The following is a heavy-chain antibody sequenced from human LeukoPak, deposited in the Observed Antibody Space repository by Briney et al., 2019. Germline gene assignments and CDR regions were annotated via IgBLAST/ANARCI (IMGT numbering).Heavy chain of an antibody. CDR3: AKDSYSKGDY. CDR1: GFSFSSYW. J-gene: IGHJ4*02. CDR2: IKQDGSES. D-gene: IGHD1-26*01. Sequence: PGGSLRLSCAASGFSFSSYWMSWVRQAPGKGLEWVANIKQDGSESNYVGSVKGRFTISRDNAKSSLYLQMNSLRAEDTAVYYCAKDSYSKGDYWGQGTLVTVSS. V-gene: IGHV3-7*05.